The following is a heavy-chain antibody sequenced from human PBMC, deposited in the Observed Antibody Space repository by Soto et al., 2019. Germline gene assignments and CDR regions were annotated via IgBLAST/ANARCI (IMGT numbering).Heavy chain of an antibody. CDR1: GYTFTGYY. CDR2: INPNSGGT. CDR3: ARDPSSSWYPFYYYYGMDV. J-gene: IGHJ6*02. Sequence: GASVKVSYKASGYTFTGYYMHWVRQAPGQGLEWMGWINPNSGGTNYAQKFQGRVTMTRDTSISTAYMELSRLRSDDTAVYYCARDPSSSWYPFYYYYGMDVWGQGTTVTVSS. V-gene: IGHV1-2*02. D-gene: IGHD6-13*01.